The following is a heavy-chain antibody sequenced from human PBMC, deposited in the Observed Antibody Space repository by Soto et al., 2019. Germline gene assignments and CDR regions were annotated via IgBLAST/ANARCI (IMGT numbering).Heavy chain of an antibody. CDR2: IWFDGSKK. V-gene: IGHV3-33*01. D-gene: IGHD3-16*01. CDR1: GFKFRNYA. J-gene: IGHJ5*02. Sequence: QVQLVESGGGVVQPGKSLRLSCAASGFKFRNYAIHWVRQAPGKGLEWLAVIWFDGSKKYYADSVKGRFTISRDNSKNTVYLDMNSLTADDSGVFYCARAHSMMILDRFHPWGHGTLVTVSS. CDR3: ARAHSMMILDRFHP.